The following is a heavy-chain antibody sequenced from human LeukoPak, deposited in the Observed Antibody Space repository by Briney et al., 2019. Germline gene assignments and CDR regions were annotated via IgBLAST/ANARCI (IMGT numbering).Heavy chain of an antibody. Sequence: SVKVSCKASGGTFSSYAISWVRQATGQGLEWMGGIIPIFGTANYAQKFQGRVTITADESTSTAYMELSSLRSEDTAVYYCASIHSGYSYGMYYFDYWGQGTLVTVSS. D-gene: IGHD5-18*01. V-gene: IGHV1-69*13. CDR3: ASIHSGYSYGMYYFDY. CDR2: IIPIFGTA. J-gene: IGHJ4*02. CDR1: GGTFSSYA.